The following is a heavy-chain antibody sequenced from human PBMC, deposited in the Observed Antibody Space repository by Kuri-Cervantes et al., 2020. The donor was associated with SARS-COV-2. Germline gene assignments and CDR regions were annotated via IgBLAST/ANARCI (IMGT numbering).Heavy chain of an antibody. CDR3: ARAAGDQGEYYYYYYMDV. CDR2: IYHSGST. CDR1: GYSISSGYY. J-gene: IGHJ6*03. D-gene: IGHD7-27*01. V-gene: IGHV4-38-2*02. Sequence: GSLRLSCTVSGYSISSGYYWGWIRQPPGKGLEWIGSIYHSGSTYYNPSLKSRVTISVDTSKNQFSLKLSSVTAAGTAVYYCARAAGDQGEYYYYYYMDVWAKGPRSPSP.